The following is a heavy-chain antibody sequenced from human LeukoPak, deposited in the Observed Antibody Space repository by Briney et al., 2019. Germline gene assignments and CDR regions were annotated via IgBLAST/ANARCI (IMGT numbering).Heavy chain of an antibody. J-gene: IGHJ4*02. D-gene: IGHD3-10*01. CDR2: INPSGGST. Sequence: ASVKVSCKASGYTFTTYYIHSVRQAPGQGLEWMGIINPSGGSTNYAQKFQGRVTMTRDTSTSTVYMELSGLTSEDTGVYYCARDLRSGSVRFDYWGQGTLVTVSS. CDR1: GYTFTTYY. CDR3: ARDLRSGSVRFDY. V-gene: IGHV1-46*01.